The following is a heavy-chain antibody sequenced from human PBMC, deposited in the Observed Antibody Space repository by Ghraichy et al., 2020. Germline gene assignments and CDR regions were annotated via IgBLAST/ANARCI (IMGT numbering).Heavy chain of an antibody. CDR2: ITSSSRFI. CDR3: ARGSTVVRYYYYDGMDV. CDR1: EFTFSSYS. Sequence: LSLTCVGSEFTFSSYSMNWVRQAPGKGLEWVSYITSSSRFISYADSVKGRFTVSRDNGQNSLYLQMKSLRDEETAVYYCARGSTVVRYYYYDGMDVWGQGATVTVSS. J-gene: IGHJ6*01. V-gene: IGHV3-48*02. D-gene: IGHD4-23*01.